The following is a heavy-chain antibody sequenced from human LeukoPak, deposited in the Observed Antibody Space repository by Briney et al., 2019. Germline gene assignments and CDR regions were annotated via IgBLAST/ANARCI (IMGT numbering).Heavy chain of an antibody. V-gene: IGHV1-2*02. CDR2: INPNSGGT. Sequence: ASGKVSCKASGYTFTGYYMHWVRQAPGQGLEWMGWINPNSGGTNYAQKFQGRVTMTRDTSISTAYMELSRLRSDDTAVYYCARNNFIAARTSLGYWGQGTLVTVSS. CDR3: ARNNFIAARTSLGY. D-gene: IGHD6-6*01. J-gene: IGHJ4*02. CDR1: GYTFTGYY.